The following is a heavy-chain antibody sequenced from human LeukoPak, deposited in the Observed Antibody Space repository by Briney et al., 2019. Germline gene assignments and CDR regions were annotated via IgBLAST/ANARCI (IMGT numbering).Heavy chain of an antibody. D-gene: IGHD3-3*01. CDR1: GGSISSGGYY. J-gene: IGHJ5*02. V-gene: IGHV4-31*03. CDR2: IYYSGST. Sequence: SETLSLTCTVSGGSISSGGYYWSWIRQHPGKGLEWIGYIYYSGSTYYNPSLKSRVTISVDTSKNQFSLKLSSVTAADTAVYYCARGFTQYYDFWSGPPVSWFDPWGQGTLVTVSS. CDR3: ARGFTQYYDFWSGPPVSWFDP.